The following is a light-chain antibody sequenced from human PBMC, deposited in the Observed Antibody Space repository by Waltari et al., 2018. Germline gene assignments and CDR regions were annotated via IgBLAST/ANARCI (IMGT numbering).Light chain of an antibody. CDR1: AFSNQY. Sequence: YELTQPPSVSVSPGQTARITCPAAAFSNQYVSWYQQKPGQAPILLIFKDTERSSGIPGRFSGSNSGTIVTLTISGVQAQDEADYYCQSTHNSGAYVVFGGGTKLTVL. CDR2: KDT. CDR3: QSTHNSGAYVV. J-gene: IGLJ2*01. V-gene: IGLV3-25*03.